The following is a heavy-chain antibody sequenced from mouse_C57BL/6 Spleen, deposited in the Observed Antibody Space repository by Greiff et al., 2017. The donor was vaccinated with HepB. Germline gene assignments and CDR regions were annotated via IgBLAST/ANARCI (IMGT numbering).Heavy chain of an antibody. CDR2: IYPGDGDT. V-gene: IGHV1-82*01. D-gene: IGHD4-1*01. CDR3: ARLGTGTYFDV. Sequence: QVQLKQSGPELVKPGASVKISCKASGYAFSSSWMNWVKQRPGKGLEWIGRIYPGDGDTNYNGKFKGKATLTADKSSSTAYMQLSSLTSEDSAVYFCARLGTGTYFDVWGTGTTVTVSS. CDR1: GYAFSSSW. J-gene: IGHJ1*03.